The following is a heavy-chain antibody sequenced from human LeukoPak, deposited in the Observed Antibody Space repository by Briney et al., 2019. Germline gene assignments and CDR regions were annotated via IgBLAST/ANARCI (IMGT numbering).Heavy chain of an antibody. CDR1: GGSISSYY. CDR2: IYYSGST. CDR3: ARTVYGDYLVDDY. V-gene: IGHV4-59*12. D-gene: IGHD4-17*01. J-gene: IGHJ4*02. Sequence: ASETLSLTCTVSGGSISSYYWSWIRQPPGKGLEWIGYIYYSGSTNYNPSLKSRVTISVDTSKNQFSLKLSSVTAADTAVYYCARTVYGDYLVDDYWGQGTLVTVSS.